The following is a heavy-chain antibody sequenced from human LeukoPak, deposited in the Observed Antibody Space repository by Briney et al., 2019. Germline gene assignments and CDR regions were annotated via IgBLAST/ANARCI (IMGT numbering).Heavy chain of an antibody. CDR3: ARSSYSSSSSV. CDR2: INSDGSEG. J-gene: IGHJ3*01. Sequence: GGSLRLSCAASGFTFSSYWMSWVRQAPGKGLEWVASINSDGSEGYYADVVKGRFTISRDNAKNSLYLQINSLRAEDTAVYYCARSSYSSSSSVWGQGTMVTVSS. CDR1: GFTFSSYW. D-gene: IGHD6-6*01. V-gene: IGHV3-7*03.